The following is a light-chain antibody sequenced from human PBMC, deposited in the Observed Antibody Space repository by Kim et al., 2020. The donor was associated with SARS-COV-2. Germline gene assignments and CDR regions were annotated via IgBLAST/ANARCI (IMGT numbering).Light chain of an antibody. CDR2: DAS. Sequence: GDRVTITCRASQSISSWLAWYQQKPGKAPKLLIFDASSLESGVPSRFSGSGSGTEFTLTISSLQPDDFATYYCQQYNSYSGTFGQGTKVDIK. CDR3: QQYNSYSGT. V-gene: IGKV1-5*01. CDR1: QSISSW. J-gene: IGKJ1*01.